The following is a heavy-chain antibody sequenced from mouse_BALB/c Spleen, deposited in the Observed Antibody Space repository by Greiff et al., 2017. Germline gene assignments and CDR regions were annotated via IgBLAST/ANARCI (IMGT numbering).Heavy chain of an antibody. CDR1: GFAFSSYD. CDR3: ARRVIGYDRDYYAMDY. V-gene: IGHV5-12-1*01. Sequence: EVMLVESGGGLVKPGGSLKLSCAASGFAFSSYDMSWVRQTPEKRLEWVAYISSGGGSTYYPDTVKGRFTISRDNAKNTLYLQMSSLKSEDTAMYYCARRVIGYDRDYYAMDYWGQGTSVTVSS. CDR2: ISSGGGST. J-gene: IGHJ4*01. D-gene: IGHD2-2*01.